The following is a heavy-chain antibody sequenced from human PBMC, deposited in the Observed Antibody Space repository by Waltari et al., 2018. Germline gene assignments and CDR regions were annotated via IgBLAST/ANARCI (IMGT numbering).Heavy chain of an antibody. CDR1: GYTLTSYD. CDR3: ARGDWNYVRYYYYGMDV. J-gene: IGHJ6*02. CDR2: RNPNRGNT. Sequence: QVQLVQSGAEVKKPGATVKVSCKASGYTLTSYDINGVRQATGQGLGWRGWRNPNRGNTGYAQKFQGRVTITRNTSISTAYMGLSSLGSEDTAVYYCARGDWNYVRYYYYGMDVWGQGTTVTVSS. V-gene: IGHV1-8*03. D-gene: IGHD1-7*01.